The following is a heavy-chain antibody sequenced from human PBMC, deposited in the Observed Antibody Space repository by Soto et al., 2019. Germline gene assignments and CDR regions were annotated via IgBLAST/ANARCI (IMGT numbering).Heavy chain of an antibody. CDR2: ISLSSSTI. CDR3: ARDSRNYYYYMDV. V-gene: IGHV3-48*01. CDR1: GFTFSSYN. J-gene: IGHJ6*03. Sequence: EVQLVESGGGLVQPGGSLRLSCAASGFTFSSYNMNWVRQAPGKGLEWISDISLSSSTIFYADSVKGRVTISRDNAKNSLYLQMNRLRAEDTAVYYCARDSRNYYYYMDVWGKGTTVTVSS.